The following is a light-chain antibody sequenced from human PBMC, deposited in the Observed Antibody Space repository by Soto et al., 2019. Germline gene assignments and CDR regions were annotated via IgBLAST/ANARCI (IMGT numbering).Light chain of an antibody. V-gene: IGKV3-11*01. J-gene: IGKJ4*01. CDR3: QQRYAWPPLT. CDR1: QNVFTY. CDR2: DAS. Sequence: ETVMTQSPATLSLSPGERAALSCRASQNVFTYVAWYQQKPGQHPRLLIYDASNRATGIPARFSGSGSGTDFTLTISSLEPEDFAVYYCQQRYAWPPLTFGGGTRVDIK.